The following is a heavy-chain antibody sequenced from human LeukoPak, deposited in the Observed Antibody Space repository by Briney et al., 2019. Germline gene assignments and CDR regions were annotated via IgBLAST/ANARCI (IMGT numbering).Heavy chain of an antibody. D-gene: IGHD5-12*01. V-gene: IGHV3-66*02. CDR1: GFTFSNYW. J-gene: IGHJ4*02. Sequence: GGSLRLSCAASGFTFSNYWMGWVRQAPGKGLEWVSVIYSGGSTYYADSVEGRFTFSRDNSRNTLYLQMNSLRSEDTAVYYCAKSVASDAYWGQGTLVTVSS. CDR3: AKSVASDAY. CDR2: IYSGGST.